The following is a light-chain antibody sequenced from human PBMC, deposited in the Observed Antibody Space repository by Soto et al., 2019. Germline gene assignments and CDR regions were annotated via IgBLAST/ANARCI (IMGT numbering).Light chain of an antibody. CDR1: GSNIGSNS. CDR2: DNN. V-gene: IGLV1-51*01. CDR3: GTWESYLSVAV. Sequence: QSVLTQPPSVSAAPGQTVNISCYGSGSNIGSNSVSWYQHVPGTAPKLLLYDNNKRPSGIPDRFFGSKSGTSATLGITGLQTADEADYYCGTWESYLSVAVFGGGTKVTVL. J-gene: IGLJ2*01.